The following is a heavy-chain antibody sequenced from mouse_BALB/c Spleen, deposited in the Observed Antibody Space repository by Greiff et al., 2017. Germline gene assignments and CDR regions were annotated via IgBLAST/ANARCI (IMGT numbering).Heavy chain of an antibody. J-gene: IGHJ4*01. D-gene: IGHD2-14*01. V-gene: IGHV1-9*01. CDR2: ILPGSGST. CDR3: ARRGTKYYYAMDY. Sequence: QVQLKESGAELMKPGASVKISCKATGYTFSSYWIEWVKQRPGHGLEWIGEILPGSGSTNYNEKFKGKATFTADTSSNTAYMQLSSLTSEDSAVYYCARRGTKYYYAMDYWGQGTSVTVSS. CDR1: GYTFSSYW.